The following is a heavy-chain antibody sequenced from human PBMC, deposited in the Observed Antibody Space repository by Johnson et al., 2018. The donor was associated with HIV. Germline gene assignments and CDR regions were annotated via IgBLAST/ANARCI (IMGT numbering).Heavy chain of an antibody. Sequence: VQLVESGGGLIQPGGSLRLSCAASGFTVSRNYMNWVRQAPGEGLEWVSIIYSDGVTYYADSVKGRFTISRDNSKNTLYLQMNSLRSEDTAVYYCARFDSFDALDIWGQGTMVIVS. CDR2: IYSDGVT. CDR1: GFTVSRNY. V-gene: IGHV3-53*01. J-gene: IGHJ3*02. D-gene: IGHD3-9*01. CDR3: ARFDSFDALDI.